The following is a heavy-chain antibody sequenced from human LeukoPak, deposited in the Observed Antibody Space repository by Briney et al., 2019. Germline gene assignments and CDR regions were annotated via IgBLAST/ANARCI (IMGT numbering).Heavy chain of an antibody. J-gene: IGHJ3*02. V-gene: IGHV3-23*01. CDR2: ISGSGGST. D-gene: IGHD3-10*01. Sequence: GESLRLSCAASGFTFSSYAMSWVRQAPGKGLEWVSAISGSGGSTYYADSVKGRFTISRDNSKNTLYLQMNSLRAEDTAVYYCAKRELLLDDTFDIWGQGTMVTVSS. CDR3: AKRELLLDDTFDI. CDR1: GFTFSSYA.